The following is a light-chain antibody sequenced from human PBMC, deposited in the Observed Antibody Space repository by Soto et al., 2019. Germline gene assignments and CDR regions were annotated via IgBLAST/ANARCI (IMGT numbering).Light chain of an antibody. Sequence: DIQMTQSPSSLSASVGDRVTITCRASQSISSYLNWYQQKPGKAPKLLIYAASSLQSGVPSRFSGSRSGTDFTLTISSLQPEDFATYYGQQSYSTPSTFGQGTKLEIK. CDR1: QSISSY. CDR2: AAS. J-gene: IGKJ2*01. V-gene: IGKV1-39*01. CDR3: QQSYSTPST.